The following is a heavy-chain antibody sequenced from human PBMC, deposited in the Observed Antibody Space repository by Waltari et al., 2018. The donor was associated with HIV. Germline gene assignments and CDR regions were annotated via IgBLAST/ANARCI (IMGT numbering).Heavy chain of an antibody. CDR3: ARQFGPNYDSSGYYPWSFDY. Sequence: QVQLQESGPGLVKPSETLSLTCAVSGYSISSGYYWGWIRQPPGTGPEWIGSIYHSGSTYDNPSLKSRVTISVDTSKNQFSLKLSSVTAADTAVYYCARQFGPNYDSSGYYPWSFDYWGQGTLVTVSS. CDR2: IYHSGST. J-gene: IGHJ4*02. V-gene: IGHV4-38-2*01. CDR1: GYSISSGYY. D-gene: IGHD3-22*01.